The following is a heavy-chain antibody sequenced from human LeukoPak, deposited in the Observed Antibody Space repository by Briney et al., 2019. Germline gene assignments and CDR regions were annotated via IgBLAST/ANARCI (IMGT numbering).Heavy chain of an antibody. V-gene: IGHV6-1*01. CDR1: GYSVSSNSAA. CDR3: AREHAGEGPPYGSSWYSANWFDP. CDR2: TYYRSKWYN. J-gene: IGHJ5*02. Sequence: SQTLSLTCAISGYSVSSNSAAWNWIRQSPSRGLEWLGRTYYRSKWYNDYAVSVKSRITINPDTSKNQFSLTLNSVTPEDTAVYYCAREHAGEGPPYGSSWYSANWFDPWGQGTLVTVSS. D-gene: IGHD6-13*01.